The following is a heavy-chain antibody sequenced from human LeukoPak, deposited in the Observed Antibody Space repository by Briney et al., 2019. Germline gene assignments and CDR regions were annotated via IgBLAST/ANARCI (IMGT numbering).Heavy chain of an antibody. CDR1: GFTFSSYS. CDR2: ISSSSSTI. CDR3: ARDQLLWFGEPTEVY. D-gene: IGHD3-10*01. Sequence: EAGGSLRLSCAASGFTFSSYSMNWVRQAPGKGLEWVSYISSSSSTIYYADSVKGRFTISRDNAKNSLYLQMNSLRAEDTAVYYCARDQLLWFGEPTEVYWGQGTLVTVSS. J-gene: IGHJ4*02. V-gene: IGHV3-48*01.